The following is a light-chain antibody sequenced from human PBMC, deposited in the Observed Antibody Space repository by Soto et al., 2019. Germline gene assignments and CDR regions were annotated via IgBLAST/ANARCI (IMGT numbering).Light chain of an antibody. V-gene: IGKV3-15*01. CDR3: QQYYDYPPLI. Sequence: EILMTQSPVTLSVSPGDRVTLSCRASRNINRKVAWYQQKPGQAPRLLISGASTRATGIPTRFSCSGSGTEFTLTISNLQSEDFAVYYCQQYYDYPPLIFGGGTKVEIK. J-gene: IGKJ4*01. CDR2: GAS. CDR1: RNINRK.